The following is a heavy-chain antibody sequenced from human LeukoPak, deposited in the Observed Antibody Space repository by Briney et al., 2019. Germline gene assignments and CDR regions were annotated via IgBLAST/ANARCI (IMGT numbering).Heavy chain of an antibody. CDR2: ITGDGIHV. CDR1: GFAFSGYV. J-gene: IGHJ5*02. Sequence: GGSLRLFCAASGFAFSGYVMIWVREAPGKAVDWISGITGDGIHVYYADSVKARLTISRDNSKTTLYFQINNLRAEDTALYSCAKDGLYVDGSTHMYHLDTWGQGTLVAVSS. CDR3: AKDGLYVDGSTHMYHLDT. V-gene: IGHV3-23*01. D-gene: IGHD2-2*01.